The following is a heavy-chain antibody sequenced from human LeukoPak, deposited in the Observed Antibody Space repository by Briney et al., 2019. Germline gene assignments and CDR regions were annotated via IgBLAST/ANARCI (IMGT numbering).Heavy chain of an antibody. CDR1: GFTFGKYW. CDR3: ARDQYDTWSRRGNFDS. CDR2: IKLDGSEK. D-gene: IGHD3-3*01. Sequence: GGSLRLSCVASGFTFGKYWMSWVRQATGKGLEWVANIKLDGSEKNYVDSVKGRFTISRDNTKNSLYLQMNSLRVEDTAVFYCARDQYDTWSRRGNFDSWGQGTLVIVSS. V-gene: IGHV3-7*03. J-gene: IGHJ4*02.